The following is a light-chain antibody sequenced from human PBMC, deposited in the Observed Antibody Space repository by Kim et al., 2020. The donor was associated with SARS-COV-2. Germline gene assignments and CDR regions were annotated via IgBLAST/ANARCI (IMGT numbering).Light chain of an antibody. J-gene: IGLJ3*02. CDR1: NNNVGNQG. CDR3: SAWNSSLNAWV. V-gene: IGLV10-54*04. CDR2: RNN. Sequence: QTATLTCTGNNNNVGNQGAAWLQQHQGHPPKLLSYRNNNRPSGISERFSASRSGDTASLTITGLQPEDETDYYCSAWNSSLNAWVFGGGTQLTVL.